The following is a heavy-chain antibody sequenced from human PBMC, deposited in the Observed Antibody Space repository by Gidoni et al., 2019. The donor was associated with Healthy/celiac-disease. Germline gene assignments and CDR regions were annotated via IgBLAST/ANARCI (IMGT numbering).Heavy chain of an antibody. CDR3: ARHYIWGSYRSETP. Sequence: EVQLVESGGGLVQPGGSLRLSCAASGFTFSSYEMNWVRQAPGKGLEWVSYSSSSGSTIYYADSVKGRFTISRDNAKNSLYLQMNSLRAEDTAVYYCARHYIWGSYRSETPWGQGTLVTVSS. V-gene: IGHV3-48*03. D-gene: IGHD3-16*02. CDR2: SSSSGSTI. CDR1: GFTFSSYE. J-gene: IGHJ5*02.